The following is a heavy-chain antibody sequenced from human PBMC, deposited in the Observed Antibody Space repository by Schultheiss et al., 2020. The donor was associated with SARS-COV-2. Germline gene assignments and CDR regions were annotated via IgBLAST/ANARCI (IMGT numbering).Heavy chain of an antibody. CDR1: GGTFSSYA. CDR3: ARQVVPAAFSSYYYGMDV. J-gene: IGHJ6*02. D-gene: IGHD2-2*01. CDR2: IIPILGIA. Sequence: SVKVSFKASGGTFSSYAISWVRQAPGQGLEWMGRIIPILGIANYAQKFQGRVTITADKSTSTAYMELSRLRSDDTAVYYCARQVVPAAFSSYYYGMDVWGQGTTVTVSS. V-gene: IGHV1-69*04.